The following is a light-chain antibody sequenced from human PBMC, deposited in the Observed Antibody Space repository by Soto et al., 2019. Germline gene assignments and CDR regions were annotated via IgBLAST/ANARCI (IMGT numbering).Light chain of an antibody. CDR3: QHYDHLPIT. CDR2: DAS. Sequence: DIQMTQSTSSLSASVGDRVTVTCQASQDITNYVNWYQQKPGKAPRLMLYDASSLETGVPSRFSGSGSGTDFTFTISSLQPEDIATYYCQHYDHLPITFGQGTRLEIK. J-gene: IGKJ5*01. CDR1: QDITNY. V-gene: IGKV1-33*01.